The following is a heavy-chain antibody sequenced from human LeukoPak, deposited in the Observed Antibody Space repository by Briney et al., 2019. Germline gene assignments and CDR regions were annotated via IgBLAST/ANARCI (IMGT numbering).Heavy chain of an antibody. CDR3: ARSEPGYDFWSGYDY. CDR2: ISSSSSYI. D-gene: IGHD3-3*01. CDR1: GFTFSSYS. Sequence: GGSLRLSCAASGFTFSSYSMNWVRQAPGKGLEWVSSISSSSSYIYYADSVKGRFTISRDNAKNSLYLQMNSLRAEDTAVYYCARSEPGYDFWSGYDYWGQGTLVTVSS. V-gene: IGHV3-21*04. J-gene: IGHJ4*02.